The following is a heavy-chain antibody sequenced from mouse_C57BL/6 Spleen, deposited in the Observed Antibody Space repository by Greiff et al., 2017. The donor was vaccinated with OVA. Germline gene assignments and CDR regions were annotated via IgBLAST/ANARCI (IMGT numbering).Heavy chain of an antibody. CDR2: IRSKSNNYAT. J-gene: IGHJ4*01. Sequence: GGGLVQPKGSLKLSCAASGFSFNTYAMNWVRQAPGKGLEWVARIRSKSNNYATYYADSVKDRFTISRDDSESMLYLQMNNLKTEDTAMYYCVRQGLYSYAMDYWGQGTSVTVSS. V-gene: IGHV10-1*01. CDR1: GFSFNTYA. D-gene: IGHD1-1*01. CDR3: VRQGLYSYAMDY.